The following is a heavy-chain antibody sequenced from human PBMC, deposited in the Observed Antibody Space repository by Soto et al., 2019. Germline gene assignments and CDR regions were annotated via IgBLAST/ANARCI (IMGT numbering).Heavy chain of an antibody. CDR1: GFTVSTYG. D-gene: IGHD2-15*01. CDR3: SGGVASGY. V-gene: IGHV3-30*03. J-gene: IGHJ4*02. CDR2: ISRDGGTK. Sequence: QVQLVESGGGVVQPGRSLRLSCAVSGFTVSTYGMHWVRQAPGKGLEWVAVISRDGGTKYYADSVKGRFTISRDNSGNQLFLEINSVRGGDVVFYYCSGGVASGYGGQGTLFPVSS.